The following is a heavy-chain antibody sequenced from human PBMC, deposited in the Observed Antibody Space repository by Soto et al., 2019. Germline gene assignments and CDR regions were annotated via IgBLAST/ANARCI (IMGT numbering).Heavy chain of an antibody. D-gene: IGHD2-15*01. V-gene: IGHV3-7*03. J-gene: IGHJ4*02. Sequence: GSLRLSCAASGFTFSNHWMSWVRQAPGKGLECVAKIKPDGSEKFYVDSVEGRFTISRDNANNALYLQMSSLRAEDTAVYYCTRGFCSGGSCYYEYYFDYWGQGTLVTVSS. CDR2: IKPDGSEK. CDR3: TRGFCSGGSCYYEYYFDY. CDR1: GFTFSNHW.